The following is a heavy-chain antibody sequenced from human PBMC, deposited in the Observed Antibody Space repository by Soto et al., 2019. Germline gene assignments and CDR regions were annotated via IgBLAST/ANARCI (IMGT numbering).Heavy chain of an antibody. CDR3: ARVFPDGWVEPGVVRGYLDT. CDR2: IIPIFGTT. J-gene: IGHJ4*02. V-gene: IGHV1-69*01. CDR1: ADSFSSYG. Sequence: QVQLVQSGAEVQEPGSAVKVSCKAPADSFSSYGISWVRQAPGQGLEWMGGIIPIFGTTNYAEKFQGRVTISADEYTNTAYMELSSLRSEDTALYYCARVFPDGWVEPGVVRGYLDTWGRGPLVTVSS. D-gene: IGHD3-3*01.